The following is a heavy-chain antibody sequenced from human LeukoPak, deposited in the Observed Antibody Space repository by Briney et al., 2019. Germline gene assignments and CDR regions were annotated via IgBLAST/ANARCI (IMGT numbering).Heavy chain of an antibody. Sequence: QTLSLTCTFSGFSLSTSGMCVSWIPQPPGKALEWLARIDWDDDKYYSTSLKTRLTISKDTSKNQVVLTMTNMDPVDTATYYCARQYSSGWYWNYWGQGTLVTVSS. J-gene: IGHJ4*02. V-gene: IGHV2-70*11. CDR1: GFSLSTSGMC. CDR2: IDWDDDK. CDR3: ARQYSSGWYWNY. D-gene: IGHD6-13*01.